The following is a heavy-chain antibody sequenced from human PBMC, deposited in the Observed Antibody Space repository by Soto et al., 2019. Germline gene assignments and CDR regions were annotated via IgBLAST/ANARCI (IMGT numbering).Heavy chain of an antibody. CDR3: ARSAGDYYGMDV. CDR1: GFTFSSYN. Sequence: GSLRLSCAASGFTFSSYNMNWVRQAPGKGLECVSSISSSSSYIYYADSVKGRFTISRDNAKNSLYLQMNSLRAEDTAVYYCARSAGDYYGMDVWGQGTTVTVSS. D-gene: IGHD3-10*01. CDR2: ISSSSSYI. V-gene: IGHV3-21*01. J-gene: IGHJ6*02.